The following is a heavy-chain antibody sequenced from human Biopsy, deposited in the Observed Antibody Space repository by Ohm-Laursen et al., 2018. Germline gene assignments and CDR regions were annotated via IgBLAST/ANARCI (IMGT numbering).Heavy chain of an antibody. D-gene: IGHD4-17*01. CDR1: GYTFRNYG. CDR3: ARPSTVTRAFDI. J-gene: IGHJ3*02. Sequence: SVKVSCNASGYTFRNYGISWVRQAPGQGLEWMGWINPYNGKPNYAEKVQGRVTMTTDTSTSTAYMELRSLTSDDTAVYYCARPSTVTRAFDIWGQGTMVTVSS. V-gene: IGHV1-18*01. CDR2: INPYNGKP.